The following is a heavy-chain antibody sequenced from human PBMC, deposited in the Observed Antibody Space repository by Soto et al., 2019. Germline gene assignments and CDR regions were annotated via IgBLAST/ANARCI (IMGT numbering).Heavy chain of an antibody. J-gene: IGHJ4*02. D-gene: IGHD6-13*01. CDR3: ARGHSVNAGIITY. CDR2: IISGGSI. V-gene: IGHV3-48*01. Sequence: EVQLVASGGGLVQPGGSLRLSCAASGFTIATSHMNWVRQPPGKGLEWISYIISGGSISYEDSVRGRFTISRDIDENSLYLQMNSLRAEDTAVYYCARGHSVNAGIITYWGQGILVTVYS. CDR1: GFTIATSH.